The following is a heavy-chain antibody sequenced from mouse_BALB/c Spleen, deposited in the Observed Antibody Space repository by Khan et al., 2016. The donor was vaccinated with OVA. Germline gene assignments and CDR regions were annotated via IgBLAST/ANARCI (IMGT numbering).Heavy chain of an antibody. J-gene: IGHJ3*01. CDR1: GYTFTSYY. CDR3: TKIGYGTFAY. D-gene: IGHD2-1*01. CDR2: INPSNGGT. Sequence: VQLQQSGAELVKPGASVRLSCKASGYTFTSYYLYWVKQRPGQGLEWIGDINPSNGGTNFNEKFKSKATLTVDKSSSTAYMQLSSLTSEDSAVYYCTKIGYGTFAYWGQGTLVTVSA. V-gene: IGHV1S81*02.